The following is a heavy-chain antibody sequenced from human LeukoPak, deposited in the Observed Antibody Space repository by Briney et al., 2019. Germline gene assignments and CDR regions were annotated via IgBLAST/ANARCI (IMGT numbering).Heavy chain of an antibody. J-gene: IGHJ4*02. Sequence: GGSLRLSCAASGFTFGSYGMNWVRQAPGRGLEWVASISSTGFYKYYADSVKGRFTISRDNSKNSLYLQMNSLRAEDTGVYYCARDYGDYYFDYWGQGTLVSVSS. V-gene: IGHV3-21*01. CDR3: ARDYGDYYFDY. CDR1: GFTFGSYG. CDR2: ISSTGFYK. D-gene: IGHD4-17*01.